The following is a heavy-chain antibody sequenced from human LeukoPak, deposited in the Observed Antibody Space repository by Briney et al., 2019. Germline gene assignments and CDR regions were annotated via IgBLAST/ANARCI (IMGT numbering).Heavy chain of an antibody. CDR2: IIPIFGTA. J-gene: IGHJ6*03. CDR1: GGTFSSYA. CDR3: ASRIAARPPRYYYYYMDV. Sequence: SVKVSCKASGGTFSSYAISWVRQAPGQGLEWMGGIIPIFGTANYAQKFQGRVTITTDESTSTAYMELSSLRSEDTAVYYCASRIAARPPRYYYYYMDVWGKGTTVTVSS. D-gene: IGHD6-6*01. V-gene: IGHV1-69*05.